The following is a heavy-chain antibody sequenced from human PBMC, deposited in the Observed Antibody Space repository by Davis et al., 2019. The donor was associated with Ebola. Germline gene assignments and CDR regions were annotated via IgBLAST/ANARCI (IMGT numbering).Heavy chain of an antibody. J-gene: IGHJ6*02. Sequence: SETLSLTCTVSGGSISSYYWSWIRQPPGKGLEWIGEINHSGSTNYNPSLKSRVTISVDTSKNQFSLKLSSVTAADTAVYYCARDGYCISTSCYLYYYYGMDVWGQGTTVTVSS. D-gene: IGHD2-2*03. CDR3: ARDGYCISTSCYLYYYYGMDV. CDR2: INHSGST. CDR1: GGSISSYY. V-gene: IGHV4-34*01.